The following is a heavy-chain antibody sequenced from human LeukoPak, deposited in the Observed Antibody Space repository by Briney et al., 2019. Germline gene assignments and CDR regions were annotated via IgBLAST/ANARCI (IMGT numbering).Heavy chain of an antibody. V-gene: IGHV1-8*03. Sequence: GASVKVSCKASGYTFTSYDINWVRQATGQGLEWMGWMNPNSGNTGYAQKFQGGVTITRNTSISTAYMELSSLRSEDTAVYYCARALLAWEWLLHPWGQGTLVTVSS. D-gene: IGHD3-3*01. J-gene: IGHJ5*02. CDR3: ARALLAWEWLLHP. CDR2: MNPNSGNT. CDR1: GYTFTSYD.